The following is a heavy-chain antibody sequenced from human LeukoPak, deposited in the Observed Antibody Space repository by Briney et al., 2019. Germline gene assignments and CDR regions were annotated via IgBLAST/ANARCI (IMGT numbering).Heavy chain of an antibody. V-gene: IGHV4-59*08. CDR3: ARGGRREGNWFDP. CDR1: GGFISSYY. J-gene: IGHJ5*02. CDR2: IYYRGCT. Sequence: SETLSLTCIVSGGFISSYYWRWIRQPPGKGLAGIGYIYYRGCTNYNPPLKSRVTISVDTSKNQFSRKLSSVTAADTAVHYCARGGRREGNWFDPWGQGTLVTVSS. D-gene: IGHD2-15*01.